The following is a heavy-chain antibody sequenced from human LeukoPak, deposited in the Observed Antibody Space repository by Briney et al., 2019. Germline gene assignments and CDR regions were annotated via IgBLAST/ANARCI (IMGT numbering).Heavy chain of an antibody. J-gene: IGHJ5*02. D-gene: IGHD3-22*01. V-gene: IGHV4-34*01. CDR2: INHSGST. CDR3: ARGTTYYYDSSGYYYGWFDP. Sequence: SETLSLTCAVYGGSFSGYYWSWIRQPPGKGLEWIGEINHSGSTNYNPSLKSRVTISVDTSKNQFSLKLSYVTAADTAVYYCARGTTYYYDSSGYYYGWFDPWGQGTLVTVSS. CDR1: GGSFSGYY.